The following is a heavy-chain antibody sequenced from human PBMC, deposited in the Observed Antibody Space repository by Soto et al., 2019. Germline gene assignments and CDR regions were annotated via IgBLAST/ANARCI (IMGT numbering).Heavy chain of an antibody. CDR1: GFTFTSSA. Sequence: SVKVSCKASGFTFTSSAVQWVRQARGQRLEWIGWIVVGSGNTNYAQKFQERVTITRDMSTSTAYMELSSLRSEDTAVYYCAAYTYYYDSSGFMVPYYFDYWGQGTLVTVSS. V-gene: IGHV1-58*01. CDR3: AAYTYYYDSSGFMVPYYFDY. J-gene: IGHJ4*02. CDR2: IVVGSGNT. D-gene: IGHD3-22*01.